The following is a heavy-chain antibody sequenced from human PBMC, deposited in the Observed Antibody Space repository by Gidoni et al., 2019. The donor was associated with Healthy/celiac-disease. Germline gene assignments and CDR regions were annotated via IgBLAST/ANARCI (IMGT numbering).Heavy chain of an antibody. V-gene: IGHV3-9*01. CDR3: AKDKSSSSWYAFDI. J-gene: IGHJ3*02. CDR1: GFTFDDYA. CDR2: ISWNSGSI. Sequence: EVQLVESGGGLVQPGRSLRLSCAAPGFTFDDYAMHWVRQAPGKGLEWVSGISWNSGSIGYADSVKGRFTISRDNAKNSLYLQMNSLRAEDTALYYCAKDKSSSSWYAFDIWGQGTMVTVSS. D-gene: IGHD6-13*01.